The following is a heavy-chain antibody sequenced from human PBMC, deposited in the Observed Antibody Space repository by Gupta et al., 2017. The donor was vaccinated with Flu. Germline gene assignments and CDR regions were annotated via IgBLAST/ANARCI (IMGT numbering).Heavy chain of an antibody. D-gene: IGHD3-16*01. Sequence: EVQLLESGGGLVQPGGSLRLSCAASGLTFSSSAMNWVRQAPGKGLEWVSTISYSGSSTYYADSVKGRFTISRDNSKNTLYLQMNSLRAEDTAVYYCAKDADAWGFFDFWGQGTLVTVSS. J-gene: IGHJ4*02. CDR2: ISYSGSST. V-gene: IGHV3-23*01. CDR1: GLTFSSSA. CDR3: AKDADAWGFFDF.